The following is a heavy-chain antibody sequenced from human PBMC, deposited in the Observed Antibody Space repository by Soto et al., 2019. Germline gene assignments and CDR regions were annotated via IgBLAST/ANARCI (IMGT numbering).Heavy chain of an antibody. J-gene: IGHJ4*02. CDR1: TGSMRTYY. D-gene: IGHD4-17*01. Sequence: PSETLSLTCSVSTGSMRTYYWTWIRQSPGKGLEWIGQISHTGRTKYNPSLESRVTISVETSRKQFSLKLTSVTAADTALYYCAREDTTGLFDFWGQGTLVTVSS. V-gene: IGHV4-59*01. CDR3: AREDTTGLFDF. CDR2: ISHTGRT.